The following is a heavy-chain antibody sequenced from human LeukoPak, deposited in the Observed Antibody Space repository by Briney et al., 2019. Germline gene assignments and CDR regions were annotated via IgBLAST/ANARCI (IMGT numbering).Heavy chain of an antibody. V-gene: IGHV1-2*02. CDR2: INPNSGGT. J-gene: IGHJ6*02. CDR1: GYTFTGYY. CDR3: ARLGRYGSGPYYYYGMDV. D-gene: IGHD3-10*01. Sequence: GASVKVSCKASGYTFTGYYMHWVRQAPGQGLEWMGWINPNSGGTSYAQKFQGRVTMTRDTSISTAYMELSSLRSDDTAVYYCARLGRYGSGPYYYYGMDVWGQGTTVTVSS.